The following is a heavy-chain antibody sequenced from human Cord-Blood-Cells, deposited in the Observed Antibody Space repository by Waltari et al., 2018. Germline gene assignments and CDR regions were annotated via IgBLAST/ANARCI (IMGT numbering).Heavy chain of an antibody. CDR2: IMPMCGTA. D-gene: IGHD2-2*01. J-gene: IGHJ5*02. CDR1: GGTFSSYA. CDR3: ARWGHGVVPAATYGYWFDP. Sequence: QVQLVQSGAEVKKPGSSVKVSCKASGGTFSSYAISWVRQTPGQGLEWMGVIMPMCGTANYAQKFQGRVTITADESTSTAYMELSSLRSEDTAVYYCARWGHGVVPAATYGYWFDPWGQGTLVTVSS. V-gene: IGHV1-69*01.